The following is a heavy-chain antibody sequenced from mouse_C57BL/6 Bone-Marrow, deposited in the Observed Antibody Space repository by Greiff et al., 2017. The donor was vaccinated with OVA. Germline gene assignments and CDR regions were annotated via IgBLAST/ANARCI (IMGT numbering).Heavy chain of an antibody. Sequence: VQLQQSGAELVRPGASVKLSCTASGFNIKDDYMHWVKQRPEQGLEWIGWIDPENGSTEYASKFQGKATITANKPSNTAYQQLSSLTSDTTAVYYCTTSYSIFDYWGQGTTLTVSS. CDR3: TTSYSIFDY. J-gene: IGHJ2*01. CDR1: GFNIKDDY. CDR2: IDPENGST. D-gene: IGHD2-5*01. V-gene: IGHV14-4*01.